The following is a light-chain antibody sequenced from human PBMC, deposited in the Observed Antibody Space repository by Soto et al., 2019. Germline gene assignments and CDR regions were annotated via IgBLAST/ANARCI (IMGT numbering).Light chain of an antibody. V-gene: IGLV2-14*01. CDR3: SSFTSTHTGV. CDR1: SSDVGGYNY. Sequence: QSVLTQPASVSGSPGQSITISCTGTSSDVGGYNYVSWYQQYPGKAPKLMIYVVSNRPSGVSNRFSGSKSGNTASLTISGLQAEDEADYYCSSFTSTHTGVFGGGTKLTVL. CDR2: VVS. J-gene: IGLJ3*02.